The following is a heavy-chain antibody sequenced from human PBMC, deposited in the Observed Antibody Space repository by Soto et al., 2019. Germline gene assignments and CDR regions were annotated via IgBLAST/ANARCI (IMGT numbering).Heavy chain of an antibody. Sequence: HVQLQESGPGLVKPSETLSLTCTVSGDSINSGNYYWSWIRQPPGTGLEWIGYIDNSGTTFYNPSLKGRVTISLDTSKTQLALKLTSVTAADTAVYYCSAFVGAFWYFDFWGRGTLVTVSS. CDR2: IDNSGTT. V-gene: IGHV4-30-4*01. CDR3: SAFVGAFWYFDF. J-gene: IGHJ2*01. D-gene: IGHD2-15*01. CDR1: GDSINSGNYY.